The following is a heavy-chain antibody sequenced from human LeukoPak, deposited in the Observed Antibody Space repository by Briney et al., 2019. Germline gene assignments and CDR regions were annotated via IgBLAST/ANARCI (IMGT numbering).Heavy chain of an antibody. CDR1: GFTFSSYA. D-gene: IGHD4-17*01. Sequence: GGSLRLSCAASGFTFSSYAMSWVRQAPGKGLEWVSAISGSGGSTYYADSVKGRFTISRDNSKNTLYLQMNSLRAEDTAVYYCAKDGTDYGDLLDAFDIWGQGTMVTVSS. CDR3: AKDGTDYGDLLDAFDI. CDR2: ISGSGGST. V-gene: IGHV3-23*01. J-gene: IGHJ3*02.